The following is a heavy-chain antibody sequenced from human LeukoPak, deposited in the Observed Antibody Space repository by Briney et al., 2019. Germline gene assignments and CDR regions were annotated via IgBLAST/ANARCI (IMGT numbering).Heavy chain of an antibody. V-gene: IGHV5-51*01. CDR1: GYIFTSSW. CDR3: ARMFDAVVFYI. D-gene: IGHD2/OR15-2a*01. J-gene: IGHJ3*02. Sequence: GESLKISFQASGYIFTSSWIGWVRQMPGKGLEWVGTIHPRDSDTRFSPSFQGQVTISADKSINTAYLHWSSLKASDTAMYYCARMFDAVVFYIWGQGTMVSVSS. CDR2: IHPRDSDT.